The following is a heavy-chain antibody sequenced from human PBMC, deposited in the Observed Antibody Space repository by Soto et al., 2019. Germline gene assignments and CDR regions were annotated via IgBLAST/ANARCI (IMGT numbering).Heavy chain of an antibody. V-gene: IGHV1-8*01. CDR1: GYTFTSYD. Sequence: QVQLVQSGAEVKKPGASVKVSCKASGYTFTSYDINWVRQATGQGLGWMGWMNPNSGNTGYAQKFQGRVTMTRNTSISTAYMELSSLRSEDTAVYYCAIGYSNYDFSVSSYYYYMDVWGKGTTVTVSS. CDR3: AIGYSNYDFSVSSYYYYMDV. D-gene: IGHD4-4*01. CDR2: MNPNSGNT. J-gene: IGHJ6*03.